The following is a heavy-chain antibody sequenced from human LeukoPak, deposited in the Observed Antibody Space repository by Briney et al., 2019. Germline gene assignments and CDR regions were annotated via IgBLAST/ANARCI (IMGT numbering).Heavy chain of an antibody. CDR3: ARWEQQLGRNWFDP. Sequence: PGGPLRLSCAASGFTFSSYGMHWVRQAPGKGLEWVAVIWYDGSNKYYADSVKGRFTISRDNSKNTLYLQMNSLRAEDTAVYYCARWEQQLGRNWFDPWGQGTLVTVSS. J-gene: IGHJ5*02. CDR1: GFTFSSYG. D-gene: IGHD6-13*01. V-gene: IGHV3-33*08. CDR2: IWYDGSNK.